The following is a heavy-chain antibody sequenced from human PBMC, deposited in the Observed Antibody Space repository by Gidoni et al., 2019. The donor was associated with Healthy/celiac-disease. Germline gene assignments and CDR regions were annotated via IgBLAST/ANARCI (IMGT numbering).Heavy chain of an antibody. CDR3: EIVKKSSGRHNYYYYGMDV. Sequence: VQLVESGGGVVQPGRSLRLSRAASGFTFRRDAMPWVRQAQGKGLEWAAVIAYDGSNKNFADSVKGRFTISRDNSKNTLYLQMNSLRAEDTAVYYCEIVKKSSGRHNYYYYGMDVWGQGTTVTVSS. CDR2: IAYDGSNK. V-gene: IGHV3-30*01. D-gene: IGHD6-19*01. J-gene: IGHJ6*02. CDR1: GFTFRRDA.